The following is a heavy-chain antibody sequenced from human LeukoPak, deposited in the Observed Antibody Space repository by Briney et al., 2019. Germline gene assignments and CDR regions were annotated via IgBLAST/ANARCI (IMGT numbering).Heavy chain of an antibody. CDR1: GYTFTGYY. V-gene: IGHV1-2*02. CDR2: INPNSCCT. D-gene: IGHD6-19*01. CDR3: ARVFRQWLVRNAFDI. J-gene: IGHJ3*02. Sequence: ASVKVSGKASGYTFTGYYMHWGRQAPGQRLEWMGWINPNSCCTNYAQKLQGRVTMTRDTSISTAYMELSRLRSDDTAVYYCARVFRQWLVRNAFDIWGQGTMVTVSS.